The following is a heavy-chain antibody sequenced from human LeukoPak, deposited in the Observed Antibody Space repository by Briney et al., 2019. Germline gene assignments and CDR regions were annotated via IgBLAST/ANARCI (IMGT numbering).Heavy chain of an antibody. J-gene: IGHJ6*04. CDR3: AELGITMIGGV. Sequence: GGSLRLSCAASGFTFSSYWMNWVRQAPGKGLEWVANMNHDGSEKYQIDSVKGRFTISRDNAKNSLYLQMNSLRAGDTAVYYCAELGITMIGGVWGKGTTVTISS. D-gene: IGHD3-10*02. CDR1: GFTFSSYW. CDR2: MNHDGSEK. V-gene: IGHV3-7*02.